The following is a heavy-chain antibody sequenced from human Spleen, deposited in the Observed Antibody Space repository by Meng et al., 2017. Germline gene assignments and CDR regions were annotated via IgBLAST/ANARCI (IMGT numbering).Heavy chain of an antibody. J-gene: IGHJ1*01. CDR1: GGSITSTSSY. V-gene: IGHV4-39*06. CDR3: VISSHN. Sequence: RLQLRVSGPGLVKPSDTLSLPCTISGGSITSTSSYWGWVRQPPGKGLEWIGSIYYRGTTNYTPSLKSRISMSVDMSKNQFSLKVYSVTAADTAIYYCVISSHNWGQGTLVTVSS. CDR2: IYYRGTT. D-gene: IGHD3-3*02.